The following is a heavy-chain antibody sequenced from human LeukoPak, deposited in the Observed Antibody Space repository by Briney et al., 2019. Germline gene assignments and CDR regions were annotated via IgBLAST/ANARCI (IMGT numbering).Heavy chain of an antibody. CDR2: ISGSEGST. CDR3: AKTRGPVAFNPDY. CDR1: GFTFSSYA. Sequence: GGSLRLSCAASGFTFSSYAMTWVREAPGKGLEWVSTISGSEGSTYYADSVKGRFTISRDNSKNTLYLQMNSLRAEDTAVYYCAKTRGPVAFNPDYWGQGTLVTVSS. V-gene: IGHV3-23*01. D-gene: IGHD5-12*01. J-gene: IGHJ4*02.